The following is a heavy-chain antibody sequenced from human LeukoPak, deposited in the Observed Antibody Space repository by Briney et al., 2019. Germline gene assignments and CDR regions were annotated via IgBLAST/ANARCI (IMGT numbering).Heavy chain of an antibody. Sequence: GASVKVSCKASGYIFTAYDINWVRQGAGQGLEWIGWMNPDTGNTGYAQKFQGRVTMTRDTSKSTAYMDLNSLRSEDTAVYYCARLSDTPAYYYSSGYYHIRYWGQGTLLTVSS. CDR2: MNPDTGNT. CDR1: GYIFTAYD. V-gene: IGHV1-8*01. J-gene: IGHJ4*02. CDR3: ARLSDTPAYYYSSGYYHIRY. D-gene: IGHD3-22*01.